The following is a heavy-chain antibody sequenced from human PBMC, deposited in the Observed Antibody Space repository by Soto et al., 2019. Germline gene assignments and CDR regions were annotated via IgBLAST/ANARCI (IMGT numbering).Heavy chain of an antibody. CDR1: GGTFSSYT. Sequence: QVQLVQSGADVKKPGSSVKVSCKASGGTFSSYTISSVRQAPGQGLERMGRIIPTLGIANYAQKFQGRVTITADKSTSTAYMELSSLRSEDTAVYYCSRGRGYSSSGNPFDYWGQGTLVTVSS. CDR3: SRGRGYSSSGNPFDY. D-gene: IGHD6-6*01. CDR2: IIPTLGIA. V-gene: IGHV1-69*02. J-gene: IGHJ4*02.